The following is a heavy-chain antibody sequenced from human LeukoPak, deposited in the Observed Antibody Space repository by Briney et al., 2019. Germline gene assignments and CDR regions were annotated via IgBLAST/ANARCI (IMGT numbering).Heavy chain of an antibody. D-gene: IGHD1-1*01. J-gene: IGHJ3*02. Sequence: GGSLRLSCAASGSTFSSYEMNWVRQAPGKGLEWVSYISGSMTKIYQTDSLKGRFTISRDNAKNSVYLQMNSLRAEDTAIYYCARLGPWNGDPFDIWGRGTMVTVSS. V-gene: IGHV3-48*03. CDR3: ARLGPWNGDPFDI. CDR1: GSTFSSYE. CDR2: ISGSMTKI.